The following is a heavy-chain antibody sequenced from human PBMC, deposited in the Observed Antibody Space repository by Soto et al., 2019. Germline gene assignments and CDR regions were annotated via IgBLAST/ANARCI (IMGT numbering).Heavy chain of an antibody. CDR3: AKDKDYDFWSGSSYFDY. V-gene: IGHV3-9*01. D-gene: IGHD3-3*01. Sequence: GGSLRLSCAASGFTFDDYAMHWVRQAPGKGLEWVSGISWNSGSIGYADSVKGRFTISRDNAKNSLYLQMNSLRAEDTALYYCAKDKDYDFWSGSSYFDYWGQGTLVTVSS. J-gene: IGHJ4*02. CDR1: GFTFDDYA. CDR2: ISWNSGSI.